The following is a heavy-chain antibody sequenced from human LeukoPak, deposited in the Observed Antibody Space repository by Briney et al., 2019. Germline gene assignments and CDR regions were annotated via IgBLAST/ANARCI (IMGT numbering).Heavy chain of an antibody. CDR1: GFSFSSYS. CDR3: ARAYSSGWYSY. CDR2: ISSSSSYI. V-gene: IGHV3-21*01. D-gene: IGHD6-19*01. Sequence: KTGGSLRLSCVASGFSFSSYSMNWVRQAPGKGLEWVSSISSSSSYIYYADSVKGRFTISRDNAKNSLYLQMNSLRAEDTAVYYCARAYSSGWYSYWGQGTLVTVSS. J-gene: IGHJ4*02.